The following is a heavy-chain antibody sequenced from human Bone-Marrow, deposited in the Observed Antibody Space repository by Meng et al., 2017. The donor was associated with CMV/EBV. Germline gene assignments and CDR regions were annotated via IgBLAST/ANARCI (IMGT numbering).Heavy chain of an antibody. V-gene: IGHV1-69*05. D-gene: IGHD3-3*01. J-gene: IGHJ4*02. CDR3: AREGTGVVIDY. CDR1: GGTFSSYA. Sequence: SVKVSCKASGGTFSSYAISWVRQAPGQGLEWMGGIIPIFGTANYAQKFQGRVTITTDESTSTAYMELRSLRSDDTAVYYCAREGTGVVIDYWGQGTLVTVSS. CDR2: IIPIFGTA.